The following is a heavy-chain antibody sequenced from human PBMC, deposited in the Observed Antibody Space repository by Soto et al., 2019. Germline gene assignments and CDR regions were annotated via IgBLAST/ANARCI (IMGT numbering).Heavy chain of an antibody. CDR1: GFTFDDYA. J-gene: IGHJ3*02. CDR3: AKDQQWLVLGAFDI. D-gene: IGHD6-19*01. V-gene: IGHV3-9*01. Sequence: EVQLVESGGGLVQPGRSLRLSCAASGFTFDDYAMHWVRQAPGKGLEWVSGISWNSGSIGYADSVKGRFTIARDNAKNSLYLQMNILRAEDTALYYCAKDQQWLVLGAFDIWGQGTMVTVSS. CDR2: ISWNSGSI.